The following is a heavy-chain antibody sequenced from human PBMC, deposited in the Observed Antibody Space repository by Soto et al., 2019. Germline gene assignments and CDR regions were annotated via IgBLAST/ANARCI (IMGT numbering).Heavy chain of an antibody. Sequence: ASMKVSCKASGDTFTTYDINWVRQATGHGLEWMGWINPNSGNIGYAQRFQGRVTMTRDTAIRTAYMEVSSLRSDDTAVYYCARGRASGSYYLLDYWGQGTLVTVSS. CDR3: ARGRASGSYYLLDY. J-gene: IGHJ4*02. D-gene: IGHD3-10*01. CDR2: INPNSGNI. CDR1: GDTFTTYD. V-gene: IGHV1-8*01.